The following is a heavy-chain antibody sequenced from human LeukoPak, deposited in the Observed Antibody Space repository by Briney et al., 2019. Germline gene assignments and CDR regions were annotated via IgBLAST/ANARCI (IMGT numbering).Heavy chain of an antibody. CDR1: GFTFSSYA. D-gene: IGHD2-2*01. CDR2: ISGSGGST. J-gene: IGHJ4*02. Sequence: GGSLRLSCAASGFTFSSYAMSWVRQAPGKGLEWVSAISGSGGSTYYADSVKGRFTISRDNSKNTLYLQMNSLRAEDTAVYYCAKERSPDIVVVPAPAGYWGQGTLGTVSS. V-gene: IGHV3-23*01. CDR3: AKERSPDIVVVPAPAGY.